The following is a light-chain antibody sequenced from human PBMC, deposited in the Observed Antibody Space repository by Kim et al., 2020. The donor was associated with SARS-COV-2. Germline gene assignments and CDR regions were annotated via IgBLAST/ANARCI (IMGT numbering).Light chain of an antibody. CDR2: AAV. CDR1: RSITTL. Sequence: ASLGASVTFPCLTIRSITTLFNFYQQRPGNAPCLLLFAAVTLPNGCPSRFIASGSGTDFSLTISNLQPEEFATYYCRQGSTSPYTFGQGPKLEI. CDR3: RQGSTSPYT. V-gene: IGKV1-39*01. J-gene: IGKJ2*01.